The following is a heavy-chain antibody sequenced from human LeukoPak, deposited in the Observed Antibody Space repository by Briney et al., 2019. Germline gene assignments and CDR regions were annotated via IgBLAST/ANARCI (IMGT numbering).Heavy chain of an antibody. Sequence: GGSLRLSCVASGFSFSTSSMTWVRQSPGKGLEWLANIKEDGSGKVYVDSVKGRFTISRDNAKNSLYLQMNTLRVDDSAVYYYARDPYSGKYGAFDIWGQGTMVTISS. D-gene: IGHD1-26*01. CDR3: ARDPYSGKYGAFDI. J-gene: IGHJ3*02. CDR1: GFSFSTSS. V-gene: IGHV3-7*01. CDR2: IKEDGSGK.